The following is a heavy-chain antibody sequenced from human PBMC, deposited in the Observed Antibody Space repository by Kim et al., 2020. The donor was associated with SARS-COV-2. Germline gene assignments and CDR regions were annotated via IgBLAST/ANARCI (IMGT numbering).Heavy chain of an antibody. J-gene: IGHJ4*02. CDR1: GFTFSNAW. Sequence: GGSLRLSCAASGFTFSNAWMSWVRQAPGKGLEWVGRIKSKTDGGTTDYAAPVKGRFTISRDDSKNTLYLQMNSLKTEDTAVYYCEAQNIVVVPAAMDVGVDYWGQGTLVTVSS. CDR3: EAQNIVVVPAAMDVGVDY. D-gene: IGHD2-2*01. CDR2: IKSKTDGGTT. V-gene: IGHV3-15*01.